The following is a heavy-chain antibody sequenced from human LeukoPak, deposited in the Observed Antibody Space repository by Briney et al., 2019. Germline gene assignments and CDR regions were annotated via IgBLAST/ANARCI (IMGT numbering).Heavy chain of an antibody. Sequence: SETLSLTCTVSGGSISSYYWSWIRQPPGKGLEWIGYIYYSGSTNYNPSLKSRVTISVDTSKNQFSLKLSSVTAADTAVYFCARGSQWLGYYYFDYWGQGTLVTVSS. CDR1: GGSISSYY. V-gene: IGHV4-59*08. CDR2: IYYSGST. J-gene: IGHJ4*02. CDR3: ARGSQWLGYYYFDY. D-gene: IGHD6-19*01.